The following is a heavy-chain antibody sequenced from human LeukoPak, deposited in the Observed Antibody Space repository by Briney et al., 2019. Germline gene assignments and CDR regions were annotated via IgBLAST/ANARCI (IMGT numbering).Heavy chain of an antibody. V-gene: IGHV4-30-2*01. CDR2: IYHSGST. D-gene: IGHD6-13*01. CDR3: ARVQQLAAYYYYYMDV. J-gene: IGHJ6*03. Sequence: KPSETLSLTCTVSGGSISSSSYYWSWIRQPPGKGLEWIGYIYHSGSTYYNPSLKSRVTISVDRSKNQFSLKLSSVTAADTAVYYCARVQQLAAYYYYYMDVWGKGTTVTVSS. CDR1: GGSISSSSYY.